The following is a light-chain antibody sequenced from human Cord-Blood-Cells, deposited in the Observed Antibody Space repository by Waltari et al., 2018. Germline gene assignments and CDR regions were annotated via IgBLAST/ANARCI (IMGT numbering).Light chain of an antibody. J-gene: IGKJ4*01. CDR3: QQRSNWPPLT. CDR2: DAS. CDR1: QSVSSY. Sequence: IVLKQSPATLSLSPGERATLSCRASQSVSSYLAWYQQKPGQAPTLLIYDASNRATGIPARFSGSRSGTDFTLTISSLEPEDFAVYYCQQRSNWPPLTFGGGTKVEIK. V-gene: IGKV3-11*01.